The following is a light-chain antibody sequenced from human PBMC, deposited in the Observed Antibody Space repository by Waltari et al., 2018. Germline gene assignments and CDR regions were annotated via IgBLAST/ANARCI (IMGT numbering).Light chain of an antibody. Sequence: DIVMTQSPLPLPVTPGEPASISCRSSQSLLHSNGYNYLDWYLQKPGQSPQLLIYLGSNRASGVPDRLSGSGSGTDFTLKISRVEAEDVGVYYCMQALQTPLTFGGGTKVEIK. CDR3: MQALQTPLT. J-gene: IGKJ4*01. CDR2: LGS. CDR1: QSLLHSNGYNY. V-gene: IGKV2-28*01.